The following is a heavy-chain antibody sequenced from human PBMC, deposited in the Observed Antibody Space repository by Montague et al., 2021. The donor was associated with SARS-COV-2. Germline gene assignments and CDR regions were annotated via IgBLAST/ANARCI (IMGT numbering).Heavy chain of an antibody. CDR1: GGSISSSSYY. D-gene: IGHD6-19*01. CDR2: IYYSGSN. J-gene: IGHJ4*02. CDR3: ARSWGPWLRWGYYFDY. Sequence: SETLSLTCTVSGGSISSSSYYWGWIRQPPGKGLEWIGSIYYSGSNYYTLYRKSRVTISIDTSQNQFSLKLSSVAAADTADYYCARSWGPWLRWGYYFDYWGQGTLVTVSS. V-gene: IGHV4-39*01.